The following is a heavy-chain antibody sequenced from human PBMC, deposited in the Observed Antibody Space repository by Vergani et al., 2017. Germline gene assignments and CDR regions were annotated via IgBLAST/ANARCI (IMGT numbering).Heavy chain of an antibody. V-gene: IGHV1-8*03. Sequence: QVQLVQSGAAVKKPGASVKVSCKASGYTFTSDDINWVRQATGQGLEWMGWMIPNSVNTGYAQKFQGRVTITGRTSISTAYMELTRLRPDDTAIYYCARVIVGCSRTNCFADHWGQGTLVTVSS. J-gene: IGHJ4*02. D-gene: IGHD2-2*01. CDR2: MIPNSVNT. CDR3: ARVIVGCSRTNCFADH. CDR1: GYTFTSDD.